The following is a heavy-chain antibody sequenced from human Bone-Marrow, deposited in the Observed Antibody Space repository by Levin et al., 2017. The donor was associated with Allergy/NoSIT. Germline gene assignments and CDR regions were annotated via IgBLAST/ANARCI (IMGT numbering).Heavy chain of an antibody. CDR3: ARRYSSGWTDWYFDL. CDR2: IYYSGST. D-gene: IGHD6-19*01. CDR1: GGSISSYY. V-gene: IGHV4-59*08. J-gene: IGHJ2*01. Sequence: PSETLSLTCTVSGGSISSYYWSWIRQPPGKGLEWIGYIYYSGSTNYNPSLKSRVTISVDTSKNQFSLKLSSVTAADTAVYYCARRYSSGWTDWYFDLWGRGTLVTVSS.